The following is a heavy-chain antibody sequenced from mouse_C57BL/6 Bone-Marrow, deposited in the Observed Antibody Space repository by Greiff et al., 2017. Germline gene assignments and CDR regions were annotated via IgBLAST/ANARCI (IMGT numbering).Heavy chain of an antibody. J-gene: IGHJ3*01. D-gene: IGHD1-1*01. CDR1: GYTFTDYN. CDR3: ARSDYGSSSWFAY. CDR2: INPNNGGT. V-gene: IGHV1-18*01. Sequence: VQLQQSGPELVKPGASVKIPCKASGYTFTDYNMDWVKQSHGQSLEWIGDINPNNGGTIYNQKFKGKATLTVDKSSSTAYMELRSLTSEDTAVYYGARSDYGSSSWFAYWGQGTLVTVSA.